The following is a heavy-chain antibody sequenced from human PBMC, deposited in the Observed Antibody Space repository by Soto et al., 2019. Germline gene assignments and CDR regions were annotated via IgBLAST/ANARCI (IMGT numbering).Heavy chain of an antibody. Sequence: GASVKVSCKASGYTFTGYYMHWVRQAPGQGLEWMGWINPNSGGTNYAQKFQGWVTMTRDTSISTAYMELSSLKASDTAMYYCARHSNLPRTTYYYYYYMDVWGKGTTVTVSS. D-gene: IGHD1-1*01. V-gene: IGHV1-2*04. CDR3: ARHSNLPRTTYYYYYYMDV. CDR2: INPNSGGT. J-gene: IGHJ6*03. CDR1: GYTFTGYY.